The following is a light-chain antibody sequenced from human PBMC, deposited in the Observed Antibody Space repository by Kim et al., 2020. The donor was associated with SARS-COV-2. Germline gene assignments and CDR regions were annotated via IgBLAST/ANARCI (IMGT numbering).Light chain of an antibody. V-gene: IGLV1-47*01. J-gene: IGLJ2*01. Sequence: GRTVTIAGSGSSSNIGNNNVYWFQRLPGTAPKLLIYRNDLRPSGVPDRFSGSKSATSASLAISGLRSEDEADYFCAAWDDSLSQGIFGGGTQLTVL. CDR1: SSNIGNNN. CDR2: RND. CDR3: AAWDDSLSQGI.